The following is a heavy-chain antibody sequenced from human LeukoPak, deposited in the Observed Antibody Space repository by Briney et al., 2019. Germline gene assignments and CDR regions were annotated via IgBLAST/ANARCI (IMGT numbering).Heavy chain of an antibody. Sequence: SETLSLTCAVYGGSFSGYYWSWIRQPPGKGLEWIGEINHSGSTNYNPSLKSRVTISVDTSKNQFSLKLSPVTAADTAVYYCARGPGGRARYFDYWGQGTLVTVSS. CDR1: GGSFSGYY. CDR2: INHSGST. J-gene: IGHJ4*02. V-gene: IGHV4-34*01. CDR3: ARGPGGRARYFDY.